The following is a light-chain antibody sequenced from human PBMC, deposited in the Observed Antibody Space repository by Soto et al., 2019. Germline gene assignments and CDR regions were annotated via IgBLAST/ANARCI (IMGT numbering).Light chain of an antibody. CDR2: SND. CDR3: ATRDDSLNGPV. Sequence: QSVLTQPPSASGTPGQRVTISCSGSSSNIGSNPVNWYQQLPGMAPKLLIYSNDQRPSGVPDRVSGSRSGTSASLAISGLRSEDEADYYCATRDDSLNGPVFGGGTKLTVL. CDR1: SSNIGSNP. V-gene: IGLV1-44*01. J-gene: IGLJ3*02.